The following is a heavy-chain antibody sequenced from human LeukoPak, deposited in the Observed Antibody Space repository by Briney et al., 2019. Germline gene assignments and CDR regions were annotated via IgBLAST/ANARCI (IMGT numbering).Heavy chain of an antibody. Sequence: GGSLRLSCAASGFTFSSYSMNWVRQAPGEGLEWVSSISSSSSYIYYADSVKGRFTISRDNAKNSLYLQMNSLRAEDTAVYYCARSGDDFWSGSNWFDPWGQGTLVTVSS. CDR2: ISSSSSYI. V-gene: IGHV3-21*01. J-gene: IGHJ5*02. CDR3: ARSGDDFWSGSNWFDP. CDR1: GFTFSSYS. D-gene: IGHD3-3*01.